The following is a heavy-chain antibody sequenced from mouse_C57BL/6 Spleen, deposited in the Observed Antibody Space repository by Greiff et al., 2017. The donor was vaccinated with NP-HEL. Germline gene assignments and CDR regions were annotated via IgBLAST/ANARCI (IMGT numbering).Heavy chain of an antibody. D-gene: IGHD2-1*01. Sequence: VQLQQSGPELVKPGASVKISCKASGYAFSSSWMNWVKQRPGKGLEWIGRIYPGDGDTNYNGKFKGKATLTADKSSSTAYMQLSSLTSEDSAVYVCARHGNYDYFDYWGQGTTLTVSS. CDR2: IYPGDGDT. CDR1: GYAFSSSW. V-gene: IGHV1-82*01. CDR3: ARHGNYDYFDY. J-gene: IGHJ2*01.